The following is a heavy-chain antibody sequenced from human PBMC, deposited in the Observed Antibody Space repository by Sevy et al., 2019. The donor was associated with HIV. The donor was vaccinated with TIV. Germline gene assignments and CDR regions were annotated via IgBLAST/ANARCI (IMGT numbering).Heavy chain of an antibody. J-gene: IGHJ4*02. CDR2: IRSKIYGGTT. V-gene: IGHV3-49*03. D-gene: IGHD6-13*01. CDR1: GFTFGDYA. Sequence: GGSLRLSCTASGFTFGDYALSWFRQAPGKGLEWVAFIRSKIYGGTTEYAASVEGRFTFSRDDSKSIAYLQMNSLKTEDTAVYYCAISSSFVYWGQGTLVTVSS. CDR3: AISSSFVY.